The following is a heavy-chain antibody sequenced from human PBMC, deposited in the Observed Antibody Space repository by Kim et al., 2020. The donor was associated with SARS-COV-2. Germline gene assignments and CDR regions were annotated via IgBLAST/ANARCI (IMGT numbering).Heavy chain of an antibody. Sequence: NDYAGSVKSRITISPDTSMNQFSLQLNSVTPEDTAVYYCARDSRPLYFFDYWGQGTPVTVSS. J-gene: IGHJ4*02. CDR2: N. V-gene: IGHV6-1*01. CDR3: ARDSRPLYFFDY.